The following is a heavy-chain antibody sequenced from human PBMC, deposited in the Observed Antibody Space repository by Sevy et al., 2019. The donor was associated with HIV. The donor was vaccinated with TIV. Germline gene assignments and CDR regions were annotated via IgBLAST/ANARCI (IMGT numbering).Heavy chain of an antibody. J-gene: IGHJ4*02. CDR2: IIPIFGTA. D-gene: IGHD6-19*01. V-gene: IGHV1-69*13. Sequence: ASVKVSCKASGGTFSSYAISWVRQAPGQGLEWMGGIIPIFGTANYAQKFQGRVTITADESTSTAYMELSSLRSEDTAVYYCARDRAYSSGWYKGGFDYWGQRTLVTVSS. CDR3: ARDRAYSSGWYKGGFDY. CDR1: GGTFSSYA.